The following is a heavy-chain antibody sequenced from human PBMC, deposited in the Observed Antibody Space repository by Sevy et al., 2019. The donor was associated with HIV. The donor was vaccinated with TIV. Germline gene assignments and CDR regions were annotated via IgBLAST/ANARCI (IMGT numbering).Heavy chain of an antibody. CDR1: GFTFSRFW. V-gene: IGHV3-7*01. CDR2: IKQDGSEK. J-gene: IGHJ6*02. Sequence: GGSLRLSCAASGFTFSRFWMSWVRQAPGKGLEWVANIKQDGSEKYYVDSVKGRFTISRDNATKSLYLQMNSLRAEDTAVYYCARNRDDSSGFHMDVWGQGTTVTVSS. CDR3: ARNRDDSSGFHMDV. D-gene: IGHD5-12*01.